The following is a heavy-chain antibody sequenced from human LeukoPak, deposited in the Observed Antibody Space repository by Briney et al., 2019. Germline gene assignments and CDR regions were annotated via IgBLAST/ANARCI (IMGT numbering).Heavy chain of an antibody. CDR1: GFTFSSYA. CDR3: AKDQRTTYYYDSSGYLDL. D-gene: IGHD3-22*01. CDR2: ISGSGGST. J-gene: IGHJ2*01. V-gene: IGHV3-23*01. Sequence: PGGSLRLSCAASGFTFSSYAMSWVHQAPGKGLEWVSAISGSGGSTYYADSVKGRFTISRDNSKNTLYLQMNSLRAEDTAVYYCAKDQRTTYYYDSSGYLDLWGRGTLVTVSS.